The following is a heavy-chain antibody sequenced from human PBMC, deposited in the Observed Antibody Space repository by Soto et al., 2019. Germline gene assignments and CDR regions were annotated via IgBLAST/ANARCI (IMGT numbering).Heavy chain of an antibody. D-gene: IGHD3-22*01. V-gene: IGHV3-74*01. J-gene: IGHJ3*02. CDR3: GRSTYYYSSGYYPIDAFDI. CDR2: INSDGSST. CDR1: GFTFSSYW. Sequence: GGSLRLSCASSGFTFSSYWMHWVRQAPGKGLVWVSRINSDGSSTSYADSVKGRFTISRDNAKNTLYLQMNRLRAEDTAVYYCGRSTYYYSSGYYPIDAFDIWGQGTMVTVSS.